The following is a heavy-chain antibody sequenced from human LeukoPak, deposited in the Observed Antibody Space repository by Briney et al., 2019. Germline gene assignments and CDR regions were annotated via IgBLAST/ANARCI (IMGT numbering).Heavy chain of an antibody. Sequence: SVKVSCKASVGTFTSYAISWVRQAPGQGLEWMGRIIPIFGTANYAQKFQGRVTITTDESTSTAYMQLSSLRSEGTAVYYCARVRGSGINFDYWGQGTLVTVSS. J-gene: IGHJ4*02. V-gene: IGHV1-69*05. CDR3: ARVRGSGINFDY. D-gene: IGHD3-10*01. CDR1: VGTFTSYA. CDR2: IIPIFGTA.